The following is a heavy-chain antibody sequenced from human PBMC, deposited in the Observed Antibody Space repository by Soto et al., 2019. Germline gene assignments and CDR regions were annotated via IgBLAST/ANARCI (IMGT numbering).Heavy chain of an antibody. CDR1: GYTFSSIG. Sequence: ASVKVSCKTSGYTFSSIGISWVRQAPGQGLEWMGWISPHKDDTYYAQRLQGRVTMTTDTSTSTASMELRSLRSDDTAVYFCVRDLDGSGSYYTNYWGQGTLVTVSS. J-gene: IGHJ4*02. CDR3: VRDLDGSGSYYTNY. V-gene: IGHV1-18*01. CDR2: ISPHKDDT. D-gene: IGHD3-10*01.